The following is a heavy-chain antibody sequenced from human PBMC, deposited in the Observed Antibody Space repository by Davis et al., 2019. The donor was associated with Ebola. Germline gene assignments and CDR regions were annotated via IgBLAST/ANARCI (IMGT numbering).Heavy chain of an antibody. Sequence: MPGGSLRLSCTVSGGSISSYYWSWIRQPPGKGLEWIGYIYYSGSTNYNPSLKSRVTISVDTSKNQFSLKLSSVTAADTAVYYCARGSGSGGYWGQGTLVTVSS. CDR3: ARGSGSGGY. J-gene: IGHJ4*02. D-gene: IGHD1-26*01. V-gene: IGHV4-59*01. CDR1: GGSISSYY. CDR2: IYYSGST.